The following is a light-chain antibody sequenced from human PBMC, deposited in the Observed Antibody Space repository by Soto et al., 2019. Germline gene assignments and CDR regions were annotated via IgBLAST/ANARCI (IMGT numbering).Light chain of an antibody. J-gene: IGKJ1*01. CDR1: QSISSW. Sequence: DIPMTQSAAALSASLGDRVTITCRASQSISSWLAWYQQKPGKAPKLLIYDASNLGSGVPSRFSGSASGTEFTLTISSLKPDDFATYYCQQYNSYRTFGQGTKVDIK. V-gene: IGKV1-5*01. CDR3: QQYNSYRT. CDR2: DAS.